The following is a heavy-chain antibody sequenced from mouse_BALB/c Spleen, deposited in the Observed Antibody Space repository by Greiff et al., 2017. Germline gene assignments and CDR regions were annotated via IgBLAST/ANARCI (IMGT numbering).Heavy chain of an antibody. CDR3: ARERYGGFAY. J-gene: IGHJ3*01. Sequence: DVKLVESGGGLVQPGGSRKLSCAASGFTFSSFGMHWVRQAPEKGLEWVAYISSGSSTIYYADTVKGRFTISRDNPKNTLFLQMTSLRSEDTAMYYCARERYGGFAYWGQGTLVTVSA. D-gene: IGHD2-14*01. CDR1: GFTFSSFG. CDR2: ISSGSSTI. V-gene: IGHV5-17*02.